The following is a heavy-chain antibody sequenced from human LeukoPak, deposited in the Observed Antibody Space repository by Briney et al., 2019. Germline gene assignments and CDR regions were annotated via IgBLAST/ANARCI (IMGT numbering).Heavy chain of an antibody. V-gene: IGHV1-69*04. J-gene: IGHJ4*02. CDR3: ARDRTTAGTTGGLDY. CDR1: GGTFSSYA. Sequence: SVKVSCKASGGTFSSYAISWVRQAPGQGLEWMGRIIPILGIANYAQKFQGRVTITADKSTSTAYMELSSLRSEDTAVYYRARDRTTAGTTGGLDYWGQGTLVTVSS. D-gene: IGHD1-1*01. CDR2: IIPILGIA.